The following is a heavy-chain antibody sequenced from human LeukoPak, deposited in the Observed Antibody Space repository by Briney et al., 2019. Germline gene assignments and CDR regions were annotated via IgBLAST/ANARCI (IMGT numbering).Heavy chain of an antibody. D-gene: IGHD1-26*01. CDR2: INQDGSEK. CDR1: GFTFSNHW. Sequence: PGGSLRLSCAASGFTFSNHWMSWVRQAPGKRLEWVANINQDGSEKYYVDSVKGRFTISRDNAKNSLWLQMNSLRAEDTAVYYCARQWRELQLGYWGQGTLVTVSS. CDR3: ARQWRELQLGY. J-gene: IGHJ4*02. V-gene: IGHV3-7*01.